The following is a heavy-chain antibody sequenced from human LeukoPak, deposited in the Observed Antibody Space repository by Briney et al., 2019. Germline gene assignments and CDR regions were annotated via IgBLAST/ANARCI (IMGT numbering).Heavy chain of an antibody. V-gene: IGHV4-34*01. CDR3: ARGLSPRITIFGY. J-gene: IGHJ4*02. CDR1: GGSFSGYY. Sequence: SETLSLTCAVYGGSFSGYYWRWIRQPPGKGLEWIGEINHSGSTNYNPSLKSRVTISVDTSKNQFSLKLSSVTAADTAVYYCARGLSPRITIFGYWGQGTLVTVSS. D-gene: IGHD3-3*01. CDR2: INHSGST.